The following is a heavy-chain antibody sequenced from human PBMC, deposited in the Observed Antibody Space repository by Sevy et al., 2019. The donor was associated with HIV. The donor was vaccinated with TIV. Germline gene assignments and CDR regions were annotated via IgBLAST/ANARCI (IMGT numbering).Heavy chain of an antibody. J-gene: IGHJ3*02. CDR3: ARGWGNGGPREAFDI. CDR2: IYSGGST. CDR1: GFTVSSNY. D-gene: IGHD3-16*01. V-gene: IGHV3-53*01. Sequence: GSLRLSCAASGFTVSSNYMSLVRQAPGKGLEGVSVIYSGGSTYYADSVKGRFTLSSDNSKNTLYLQMNSLRAEDTAVYYCARGWGNGGPREAFDIWGQGTMVTVSS.